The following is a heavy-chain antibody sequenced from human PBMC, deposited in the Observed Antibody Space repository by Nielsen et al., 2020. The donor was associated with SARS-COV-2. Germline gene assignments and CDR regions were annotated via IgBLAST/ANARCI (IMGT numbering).Heavy chain of an antibody. CDR1: GGSISSSSYY. CDR3: ARGWGQADDY. V-gene: IGHV4-39*07. Sequence: SETLSLTCTVSGGSISSSSYYWSWIRQPPGKGLEWIGEINHSGSTNYNPSLKSRVTISVDTSKNQFSLKLSSVTAADTAVYYCARGWGQADDYWGQGTLVTVSS. J-gene: IGHJ4*02. CDR2: INHSGST. D-gene: IGHD3-16*01.